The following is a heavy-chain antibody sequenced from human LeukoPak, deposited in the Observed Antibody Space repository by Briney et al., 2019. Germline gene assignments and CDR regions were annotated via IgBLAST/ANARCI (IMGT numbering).Heavy chain of an antibody. J-gene: IGHJ3*02. V-gene: IGHV4-34*01. CDR1: GGSFSGYY. CDR2: INHSGST. CDR3: ARWAHAFDI. Sequence: KPSETLSLTCAVYGGSFSGYYWSWVRQPPGKGLEWIGEINHSGSTNYNPSLKSRVTISVDASKKQFSLKLSSVTAADTAVYYCARWAHAFDIWGQGTMVTVSS.